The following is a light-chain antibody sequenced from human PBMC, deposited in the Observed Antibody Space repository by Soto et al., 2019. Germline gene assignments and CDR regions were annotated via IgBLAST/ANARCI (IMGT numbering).Light chain of an antibody. J-gene: IGLJ3*02. CDR1: SSNIGAGYD. Sequence: QSVLTQPPSVSGAPGQRVTISCTGSSSNIGAGYDVHWYQQLPGTAPKLLIYGNSNRPSGVPHRFFGSKYGTSASLAITGLQPEDEADYYCQSYDSSLSGSVFGGGTKLTVL. CDR2: GNS. V-gene: IGLV1-40*01. CDR3: QSYDSSLSGSV.